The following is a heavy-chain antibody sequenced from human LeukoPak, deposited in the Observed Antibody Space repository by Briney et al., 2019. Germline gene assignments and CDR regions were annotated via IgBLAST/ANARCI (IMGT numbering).Heavy chain of an antibody. V-gene: IGHV4-59*01. J-gene: IGHJ4*02. CDR1: GGSISSYY. CDR2: IYYSGST. Sequence: SETLSLTCTVSGGSISSYYWSWIRQPPGKGLEWIGYIYYSGSTNYNPSLKSRVTISVDTSKNQFSLKLSSVTAADTAVYYCARDNRWGIAVAHGFRYWGQGTLVTVSS. D-gene: IGHD6-19*01. CDR3: ARDNRWGIAVAHGFRY.